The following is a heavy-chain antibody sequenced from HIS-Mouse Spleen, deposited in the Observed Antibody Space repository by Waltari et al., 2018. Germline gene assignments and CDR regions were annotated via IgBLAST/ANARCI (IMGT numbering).Heavy chain of an antibody. V-gene: IGHV4-39*07. CDR2: IYYSGGT. D-gene: IGHD6-13*01. Sequence: QLQLQESGPGLVKPSETLSLTCTVSGGSISSSSYYWGWIRQPPGKGLEWIGSIYYSGGTYYSPALKSRVTLSVDTSKNQCSLKLSSVTAADTAVYYCAREIPYSSSWYDWYFDLWGRGTLVTVSS. CDR1: GGSISSSSYY. J-gene: IGHJ2*01. CDR3: AREIPYSSSWYDWYFDL.